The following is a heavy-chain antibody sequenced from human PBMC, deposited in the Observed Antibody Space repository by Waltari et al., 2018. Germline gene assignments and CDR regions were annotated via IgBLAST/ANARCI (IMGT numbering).Heavy chain of an antibody. J-gene: IGHJ6*02. D-gene: IGHD1-26*01. CDR1: GYSFTSYD. CDR2: MNPNSGYT. V-gene: IGHV1-8*01. Sequence: QEQLVQSEAEVKTPGAAVKVSCKASGYSFTSYDINWVRQAPGQGLEWMAWMNPNSGYTEYAHKFQGRVTVTTNPSMSTAYMELSSLRTDDTAVYFCARAVGGAARGYFGMDVWGHGTTVTVSS. CDR3: ARAVGGAARGYFGMDV.